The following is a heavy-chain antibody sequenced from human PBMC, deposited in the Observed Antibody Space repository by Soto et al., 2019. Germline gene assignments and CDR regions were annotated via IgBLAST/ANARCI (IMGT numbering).Heavy chain of an antibody. V-gene: IGHV4-30-4*01. Sequence: SETLSLTCTVSGGSISSGDYYWSWIRQPPGKGLEWIGYIYYSGSTYYNPSLKSRVTISVDTSKNQFSLKLSSVTAADTAVYYCARHNPRYYDFHWGQGTLVTVSS. CDR1: GGSISSGDYY. CDR2: IYYSGST. J-gene: IGHJ4*02. D-gene: IGHD3-3*01. CDR3: ARHNPRYYDFH.